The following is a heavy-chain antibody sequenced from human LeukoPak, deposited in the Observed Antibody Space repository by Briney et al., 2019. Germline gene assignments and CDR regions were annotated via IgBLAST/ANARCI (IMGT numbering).Heavy chain of an antibody. D-gene: IGHD6-19*01. CDR2: IIPILGIA. V-gene: IGHV1-69*04. Sequence: SVKVSCKAFGGTFSSYAISWVRQAPGQGLEWMGRIIPILGIANYAQKFQGRVTITADKSTSTAYMELSSLRSEDTAVYYCARAAPTPRRRSGPREPYYYYYYMDVWGKGTTVTVSS. CDR1: GGTFSSYA. J-gene: IGHJ6*03. CDR3: ARAAPTPRRRSGPREPYYYYYYMDV.